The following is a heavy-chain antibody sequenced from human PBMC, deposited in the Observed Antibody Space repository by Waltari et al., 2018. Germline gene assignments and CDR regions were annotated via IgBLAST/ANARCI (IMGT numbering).Heavy chain of an antibody. D-gene: IGHD2-15*01. V-gene: IGHV3-21*01. J-gene: IGHJ5*02. Sequence: EVQLVESGGGLVKPGGSLRLSCAASGFTFSSHSMNWGRQAPGKGLEWVSSISSSSSYIYYADSVKGRFTISRDNAKNSLYLQMNSLRAEDTAVYYCARGWYPNWFDPWGQGTLVTVSS. CDR1: GFTFSSHS. CDR3: ARGWYPNWFDP. CDR2: ISSSSSYI.